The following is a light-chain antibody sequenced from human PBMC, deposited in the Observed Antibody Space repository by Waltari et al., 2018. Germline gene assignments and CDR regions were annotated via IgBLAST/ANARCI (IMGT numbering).Light chain of an antibody. Sequence: QLVLTQSPSASASLGASVKLTCTLSSGHSSNVIAWLPQQPEKGPRYLMKVNSDGSHSKGDGIPARFSGSSSGAERYLTISSRQSEDEADYYCQTGGHGTWVFGGGTKLTVL. V-gene: IGLV4-69*01. J-gene: IGLJ3*02. CDR1: SGHSSNV. CDR2: VNSDGSH. CDR3: QTGGHGTWV.